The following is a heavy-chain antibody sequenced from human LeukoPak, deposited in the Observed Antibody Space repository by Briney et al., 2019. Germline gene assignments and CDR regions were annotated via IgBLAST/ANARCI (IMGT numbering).Heavy chain of an antibody. D-gene: IGHD3-3*01. J-gene: IGHJ4*02. V-gene: IGHV4-34*01. CDR2: INHSGST. CDR1: GVSFSGYY. CDR3: ARAGAYYDFWSGSPLYYFDY. Sequence: PSETLSLTCAVYGVSFSGYYLSWIRQPPGKGLEWVGEINHSGSTNYNPPLKSRVTISVDTSKNQFSLKLSSVTAADTAVYYCARAGAYYDFWSGSPLYYFDYWGQGTLVTVSS.